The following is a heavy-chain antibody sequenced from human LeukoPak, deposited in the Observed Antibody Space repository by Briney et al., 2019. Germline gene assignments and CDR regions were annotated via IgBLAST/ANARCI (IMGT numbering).Heavy chain of an antibody. CDR2: IKQDGSEE. CDR3: AKKYSFFDY. V-gene: IGHV3-7*03. J-gene: IGHJ4*02. Sequence: GGSLRLSCAASRFTFSSYWMSWVRQAPGKGLEWVANIKQDGSEEYYVDSVKGRFTISRDNAKNTLYLQMNSLRAEDTAVYYCAKKYSFFDYWGQGTLVTVSS. D-gene: IGHD1-26*01. CDR1: RFTFSSYW.